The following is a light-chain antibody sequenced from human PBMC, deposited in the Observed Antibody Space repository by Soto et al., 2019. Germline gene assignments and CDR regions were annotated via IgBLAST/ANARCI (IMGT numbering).Light chain of an antibody. CDR2: DTT. J-gene: IGLJ1*01. V-gene: IGLV7-46*01. CDR1: TGAVANGHY. CDR3: LLSYNGPYV. Sequence: QAVVTQEPSLTLSPGGTVTLTCGSSTGAVANGHYPYWFQQKPGQAPRTLIYDTTNRHSWTPARFSGSLLGGKAALTLSGAQPEDEAEYYCLLSYNGPYVFGTGTKVTVL.